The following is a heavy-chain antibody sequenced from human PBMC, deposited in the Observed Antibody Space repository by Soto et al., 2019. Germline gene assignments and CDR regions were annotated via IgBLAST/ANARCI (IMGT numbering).Heavy chain of an antibody. J-gene: IGHJ1*01. CDR3: ARAPHSSHYDFWSGPAEYFQH. D-gene: IGHD3-3*01. Sequence: GGSLRLSCAASGFTFSSYGMHWVRQAPGKGLEWVAVIWYDGSNKYYADSVKGRFTISRDNSKNTLYLQMNSLRAEDTAVYYCARAPHSSHYDFWSGPAEYFQHWGQGTLVTVSS. CDR2: IWYDGSNK. V-gene: IGHV3-33*01. CDR1: GFTFSSYG.